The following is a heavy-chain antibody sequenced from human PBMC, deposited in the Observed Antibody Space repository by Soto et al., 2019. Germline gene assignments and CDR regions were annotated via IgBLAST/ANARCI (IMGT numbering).Heavy chain of an antibody. CDR3: ACYPVYDYVWGSYRFPPEFGHDY. CDR1: GFTFSSYG. D-gene: IGHD3-16*02. CDR2: ISYDGSNK. Sequence: GALRLSCAASGFTFSSYGMHWVRQAPGKGLEWVAVISYDGSNKYYADSVKGRFTISRDNSKNTLYLQMNSLRAEDTAVYYCACYPVYDYVWGSYRFPPEFGHDYWGQGTLVTVSS. J-gene: IGHJ4*02. V-gene: IGHV3-30*03.